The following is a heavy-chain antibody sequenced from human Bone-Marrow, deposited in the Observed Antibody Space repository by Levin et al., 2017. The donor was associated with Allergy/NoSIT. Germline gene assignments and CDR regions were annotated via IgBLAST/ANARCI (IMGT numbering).Heavy chain of an antibody. CDR2: ISYDGSNK. V-gene: IGHV3-30-3*01. Sequence: GGSLRLSCAASGFTFSSYAMHWVRQAPGKGLEWVAVISYDGSNKYYADSVKGRFTISRDNSKNTLYLQMNSLRAEDTAVYYCARGKYSSSSTAPYYYYYGMDVWGQGTTVTVSS. CDR3: ARGKYSSSSTAPYYYYYGMDV. D-gene: IGHD6-13*01. J-gene: IGHJ6*02. CDR1: GFTFSSYA.